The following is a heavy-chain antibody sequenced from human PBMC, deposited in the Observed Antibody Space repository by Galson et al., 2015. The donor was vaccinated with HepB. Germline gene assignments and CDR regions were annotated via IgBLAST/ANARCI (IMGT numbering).Heavy chain of an antibody. CDR1: GGSFSAYY. D-gene: IGHD3-10*01. Sequence: ETLSLTCAVYGGSFSAYYWGWIRQPPGKGLEWIGEINRIGSTNYNPSLKSRVTVSVDTPNNHFSLKLSSVTAADTAVYYCARASRVRGLIGYWGQGTLVTVSS. J-gene: IGHJ4*02. CDR3: ARASRVRGLIGY. CDR2: INRIGST. V-gene: IGHV4-34*01.